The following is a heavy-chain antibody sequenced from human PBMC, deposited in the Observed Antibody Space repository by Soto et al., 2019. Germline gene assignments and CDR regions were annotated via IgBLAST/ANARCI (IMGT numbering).Heavy chain of an antibody. V-gene: IGHV1-8*01. CDR3: ARGTKNDILTGYYNWFDP. CDR2: VNPNSGNT. Sequence: ASVKVSCKASGYTFTSYDINCVRQATGQVLEWMGWVNPNSGNTGYAQKFQGRVTMTRNTSISTAYMELSSLRSEDTAVYYCARGTKNDILTGYYNWFDPWGQGTLVTVSS. D-gene: IGHD3-9*01. CDR1: GYTFTSYD. J-gene: IGHJ5*02.